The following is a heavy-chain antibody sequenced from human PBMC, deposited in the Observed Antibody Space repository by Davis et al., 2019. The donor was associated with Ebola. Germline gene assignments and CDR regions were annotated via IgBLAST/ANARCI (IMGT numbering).Heavy chain of an antibody. Sequence: AASVKVSCKASGYTFTSYDINWVRQATGQGLEWMGGIIPIFGTANYAQKFQGRVTITADKSTSTAYMELSSLRSEDTAVYYCALNDRDIVVVVAATHYYYGMDVWGQGTTVTVSS. J-gene: IGHJ6*02. CDR2: IIPIFGTA. D-gene: IGHD2-15*01. CDR3: ALNDRDIVVVVAATHYYYGMDV. CDR1: GYTFTSYD. V-gene: IGHV1-69*06.